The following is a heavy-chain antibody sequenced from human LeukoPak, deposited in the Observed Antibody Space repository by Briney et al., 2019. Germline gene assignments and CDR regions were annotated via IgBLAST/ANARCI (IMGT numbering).Heavy chain of an antibody. J-gene: IGHJ4*02. CDR1: GFTFSSYW. CDR3: ARDLSYDFWSGKEGSYFDY. CDR2: IKQDGSEK. V-gene: IGHV3-7*01. Sequence: GGSLRLSCAASGFTFSSYWMSWVRQAPGKGLEWEANIKQDGSEKYYVDSVKGRFTISRDNAKNSLYLQMNSLRAEDTAVYYCARDLSYDFWSGKEGSYFDYWGQGTLVTVSS. D-gene: IGHD3-3*01.